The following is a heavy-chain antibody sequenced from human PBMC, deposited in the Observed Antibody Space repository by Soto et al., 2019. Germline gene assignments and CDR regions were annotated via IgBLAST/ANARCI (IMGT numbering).Heavy chain of an antibody. CDR3: ARGRYCTSTSCYQFDC. CDR2: VKQDGSDK. CDR1: GFTFSNYW. J-gene: IGHJ4*02. V-gene: IGHV3-7*05. D-gene: IGHD2-2*01. Sequence: GGSLRLSCAASGFTFSNYWMSWVRQAPGKGLEWVANVKQDGSDKYYVDSVKGRFTISRDNAKNSLYLQMNSLRVEDTAVYYCARGRYCTSTSCYQFDCWGQGTLVTVSS.